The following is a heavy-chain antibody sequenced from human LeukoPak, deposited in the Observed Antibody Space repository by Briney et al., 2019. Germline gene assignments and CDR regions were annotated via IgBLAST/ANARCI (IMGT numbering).Heavy chain of an antibody. D-gene: IGHD3-22*01. CDR2: IYHSGST. V-gene: IGHV4-38-2*02. CDR1: GYSISSGYY. CDR3: ARDETYYYDSSGYGVDF. J-gene: IGHJ4*02. Sequence: SETLSLTCTVSGYSISSGYYWGWIRQPPGKGPEWIGSIYHSGSTYYNPSLKSRVTISVDTSKNQFSLKLSSVTAADTAVYYCARDETYYYDSSGYGVDFWGQGTLVTVSS.